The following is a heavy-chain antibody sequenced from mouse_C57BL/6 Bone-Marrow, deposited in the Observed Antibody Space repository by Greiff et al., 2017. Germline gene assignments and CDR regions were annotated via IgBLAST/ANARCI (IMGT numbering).Heavy chain of an antibody. V-gene: IGHV1-72*01. CDR3: ARVYYYGSSYQYFDV. Sequence: VKLQQPGAELVKPGASVKLSCKASGYTFTSYWMHWVKQWPGRGLEWIGRIDPNSGGPKYNEQFNGKATLTVAKPSSTAYMQLSSLTSEDAAVDYCARVYYYGSSYQYFDVWGTGTTVTVSA. D-gene: IGHD1-1*01. CDR1: GYTFTSYW. J-gene: IGHJ1*03. CDR2: IDPNSGGP.